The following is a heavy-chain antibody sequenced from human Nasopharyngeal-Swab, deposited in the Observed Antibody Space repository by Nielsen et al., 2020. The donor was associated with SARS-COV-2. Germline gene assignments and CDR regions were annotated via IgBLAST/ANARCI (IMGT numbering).Heavy chain of an antibody. D-gene: IGHD6-13*01. CDR3: ARVRGGSSSWYQGSDAFDI. CDR2: ISAYNGNT. Sequence: SVKVSCKASGYTFTSYGISWVRQAPGQGLEWMGWISAYNGNTNYAQKLQGRVTMTTDTSTSTAYMELRSLRSDDTAVYYCARVRGGSSSWYQGSDAFDIWGQGTMVTVPS. V-gene: IGHV1-18*04. J-gene: IGHJ3*02. CDR1: GYTFTSYG.